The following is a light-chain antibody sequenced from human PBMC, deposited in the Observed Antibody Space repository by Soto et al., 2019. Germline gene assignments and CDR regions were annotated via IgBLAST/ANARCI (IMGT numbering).Light chain of an antibody. J-gene: IGKJ3*01. CDR3: QQGYGFAFT. CDR2: RAS. Sequence: DIQMTQSPSTLSASVGDRVTITCRASQTIGSWLVWFHRKPGKAPKVLMYRASILESGVPSRFSGSGSGTEFSLTISSLQPDDFATYFCQQGYGFAFTFGPGTKVDIK. CDR1: QTIGSW. V-gene: IGKV1-5*03.